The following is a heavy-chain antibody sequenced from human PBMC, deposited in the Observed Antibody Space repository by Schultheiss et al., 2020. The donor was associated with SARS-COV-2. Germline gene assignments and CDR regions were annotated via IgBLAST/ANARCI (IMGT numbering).Heavy chain of an antibody. V-gene: IGHV3-23*01. Sequence: GSLRLSCAASGFTFSSYAMSWVRQAPGKGLEWVSAISGSGGSTNYADSVKGRFTISRDNAKNSLYLQMNSLRAEDTAVYYCAKDGLSIAARTGDYWGQGTLVTVSS. CDR1: GFTFSSYA. J-gene: IGHJ4*02. D-gene: IGHD6-6*01. CDR2: ISGSGGST. CDR3: AKDGLSIAARTGDY.